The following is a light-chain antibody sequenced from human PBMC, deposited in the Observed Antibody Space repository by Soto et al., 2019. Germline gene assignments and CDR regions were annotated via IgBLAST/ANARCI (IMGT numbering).Light chain of an antibody. CDR3: HQYAVSPLT. V-gene: IGKV3-20*01. Sequence: EIVLTQSPGTLSLSPGESATLSCRASQSVGRNYLAWFQHKPDQAPSLLIYVASNRATGVPDRFRGSGSGTDFIHSVTRLEPEDVAVCYCHQYAVSPLTFGGGTTVEIK. J-gene: IGKJ4*01. CDR2: VAS. CDR1: QSVGRNY.